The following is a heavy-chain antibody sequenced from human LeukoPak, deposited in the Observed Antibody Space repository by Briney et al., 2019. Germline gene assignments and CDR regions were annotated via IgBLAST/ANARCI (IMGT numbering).Heavy chain of an antibody. J-gene: IGHJ4*02. Sequence: GASVKVSCKASGYTFAGYYMHWVRQAPGQGLEWMGWINPKSGGTNYAQKFQGRVTMTRDTSIRTAYMELGRLTSDDTAVYYCARDPGGWENFDYWGQGTLVTVSS. CDR3: ARDPGGWENFDY. CDR2: INPKSGGT. CDR1: GYTFAGYY. V-gene: IGHV1-2*02. D-gene: IGHD1-26*01.